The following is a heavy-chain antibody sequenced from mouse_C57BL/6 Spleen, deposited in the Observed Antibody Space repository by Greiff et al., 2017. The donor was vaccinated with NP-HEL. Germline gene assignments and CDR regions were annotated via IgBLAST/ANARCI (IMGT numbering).Heavy chain of an antibody. J-gene: IGHJ1*03. Sequence: EVQLQQSGAELVRPGASVKLSCTASGFNIKDDYMHWVKQRPEQGLEWIGWIDPENGDTEYASKFQGKATITADTSSNTAYLQLSSLTSEDTAVYYGTRGYYGSSYVGYFDVWGTGTTVTVSS. CDR3: TRGYYGSSYVGYFDV. D-gene: IGHD1-1*01. CDR2: IDPENGDT. V-gene: IGHV14-4*01. CDR1: GFNIKDDY.